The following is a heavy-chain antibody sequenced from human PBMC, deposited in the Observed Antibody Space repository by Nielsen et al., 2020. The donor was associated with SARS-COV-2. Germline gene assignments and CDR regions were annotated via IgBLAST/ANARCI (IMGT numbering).Heavy chain of an antibody. CDR1: GFTFSSYW. J-gene: IGHJ2*01. CDR2: IKQDGSEK. CDR3: ARDRVLENPYWYFDL. D-gene: IGHD2-8*02. V-gene: IGHV3-7*03. Sequence: GESLKISCAASGFTFSSYWMSWVRQAPGKGLEWVANIKQDGSEKYYVDSVKGRFTISRDNAKNSLSLQMNSLRAEDTAVYYCARDRVLENPYWYFDLWGRGTLVTVSS.